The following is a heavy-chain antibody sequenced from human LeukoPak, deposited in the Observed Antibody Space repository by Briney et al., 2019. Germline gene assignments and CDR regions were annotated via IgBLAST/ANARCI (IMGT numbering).Heavy chain of an antibody. J-gene: IGHJ4*02. D-gene: IGHD5-24*01. V-gene: IGHV1-69*04. CDR3: ASPREMATITFTLAY. CDR2: IIPILGIA. CDR1: GGTFSSYA. Sequence: GASVTVSCKASGGTFSSYAISWVRQAPGQGLEWMGRIIPILGIANYAQKFQGRVTITADKSTSTAYMELSSLRSEDTAVYYCASPREMATITFTLAYWGQGTLVTVSS.